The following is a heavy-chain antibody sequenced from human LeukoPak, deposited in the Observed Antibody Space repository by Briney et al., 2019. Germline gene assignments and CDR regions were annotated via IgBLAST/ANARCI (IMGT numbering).Heavy chain of an antibody. Sequence: GGSLRLSCAASGFTFSSYSMNWVRQAPGKGLEWVSSISSSSSTIYYADSVKGRFTISRDNAKNSLYLQMNSLRAEDTAVYYCARDGPRGGYDHYFDYWGQGTLVTVSS. CDR3: ARDGPRGGYDHYFDY. CDR1: GFTFSSYS. J-gene: IGHJ4*02. D-gene: IGHD5-12*01. V-gene: IGHV3-48*04. CDR2: ISSSSSTI.